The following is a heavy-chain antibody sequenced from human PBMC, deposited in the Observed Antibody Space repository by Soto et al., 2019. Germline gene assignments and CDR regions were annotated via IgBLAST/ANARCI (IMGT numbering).Heavy chain of an antibody. J-gene: IGHJ5*02. CDR3: ARTFTMVRKNWFDP. D-gene: IGHD3-10*01. Sequence: PSETLSLTCTVSGGSISSSSYYWGWIRQPPGKGLEWIGSIYYSGSTYYNPSLKSRVTISVDTSKNQFSLKLSSVTAADTAVYYCARTFTMVRKNWFDPWGQGTLVTVSS. CDR2: IYYSGST. V-gene: IGHV4-39*01. CDR1: GGSISSSSYY.